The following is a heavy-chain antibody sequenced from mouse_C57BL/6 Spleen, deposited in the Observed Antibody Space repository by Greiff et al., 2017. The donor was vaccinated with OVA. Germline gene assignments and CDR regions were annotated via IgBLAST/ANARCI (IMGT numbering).Heavy chain of an antibody. J-gene: IGHJ1*03. CDR1: GYTFTDYY. Sequence: VKLVESGAELVRPGASVKLSCKASGYTFTDYYINWVKQRPGQGLEWIARIYPGSGNTYYNEKFKGKATLTAEKSSSTAYMQLSSLTSEDSAVYFCAREVGSSYGYFDVWGTGTTVTVSS. CDR2: IYPGSGNT. D-gene: IGHD1-1*01. V-gene: IGHV1-76*01. CDR3: AREVGSSYGYFDV.